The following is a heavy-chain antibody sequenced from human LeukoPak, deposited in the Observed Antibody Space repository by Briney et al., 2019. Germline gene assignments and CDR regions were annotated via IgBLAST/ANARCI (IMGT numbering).Heavy chain of an antibody. J-gene: IGHJ4*02. V-gene: IGHV3-48*01. D-gene: IGHD1-1*01. CDR2: ISSSSSTI. CDR1: GFTFSSYS. Sequence: GGSLRLSCAASGFTFSSYSMNWVRQAPGKGLEWVSYISSSSSTIYYADSVKGRFTISRDNAKNSLYLQMNSLRAEDTAVYYCARVIEENWNEMYIDYWGQGTLVTVSS. CDR3: ARVIEENWNEMYIDY.